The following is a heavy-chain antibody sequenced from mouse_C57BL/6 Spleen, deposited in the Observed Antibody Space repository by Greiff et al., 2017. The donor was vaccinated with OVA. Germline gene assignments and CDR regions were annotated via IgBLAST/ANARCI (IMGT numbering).Heavy chain of an antibody. V-gene: IGHV1-55*01. D-gene: IGHD2-3*01. CDR2: LYPGSGST. CDR3: ARSGDGYYKYYFDY. J-gene: IGHJ2*01. Sequence: QVQLQQPGAELVKPGASVKMSCKASGYTFTSYWITWVKQRPGQGLEWIGDLYPGSGSTNYNEKFKSKATLTVDTSSSTAYMQLSSLTSEDSAVYYCARSGDGYYKYYFDYWGQGTTLTVSS. CDR1: GYTFTSYW.